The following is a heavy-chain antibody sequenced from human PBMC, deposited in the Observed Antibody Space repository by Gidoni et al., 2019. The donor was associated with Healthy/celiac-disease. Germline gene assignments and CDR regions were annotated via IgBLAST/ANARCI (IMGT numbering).Heavy chain of an antibody. J-gene: IGHJ5*02. CDR2: IYYSGST. CDR1: GGSISSSSYY. D-gene: IGHD1-26*01. CDR3: ARVEGSYSSNCFDP. Sequence: QLQLQESGPGLVKPSETLSLTCTVSGGSISSSSYYWGWIRQPPGKGLEWFGSIYYSGSTYYNPPLKSRVPISLDTPKTLFPLKLGSVPAATTAVYSGARVEGSYSSNCFDPWGQGPRVTVPS. V-gene: IGHV4-39*07.